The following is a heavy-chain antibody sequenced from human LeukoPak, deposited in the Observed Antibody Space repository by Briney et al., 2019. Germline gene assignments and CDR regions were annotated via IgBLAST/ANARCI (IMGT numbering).Heavy chain of an antibody. V-gene: IGHV3-30-3*01. Sequence: GGSLRLSCAASGFSFSSYDMHWVRQAPGKGLEWVAVISYDGNTKYYADSVKGRFTISRDNSKNTLYLQMSSLRGEDTAVYYCARDRGDYGGTFDYWGQGTLVTGSS. D-gene: IGHD4-23*01. CDR1: GFSFSSYD. CDR3: ARDRGDYGGTFDY. CDR2: ISYDGNTK. J-gene: IGHJ4*02.